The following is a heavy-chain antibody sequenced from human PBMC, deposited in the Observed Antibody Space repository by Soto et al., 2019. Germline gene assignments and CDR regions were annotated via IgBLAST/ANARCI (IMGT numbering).Heavy chain of an antibody. CDR3: ARDSITGDTSNGNAFDI. V-gene: IGHV3-21*01. J-gene: IGHJ3*02. D-gene: IGHD7-27*01. CDR2: ISSSSSYI. CDR1: GFTFSSYA. Sequence: GGSLRLSCAASGFTFSSYAMSWVRQAPGKGLEWVSSISSSSSYIYYADSVKGRFTISRDNAKNSLYLQMNSLRAEDTAVYYCARDSITGDTSNGNAFDIWGQGTMVTVSS.